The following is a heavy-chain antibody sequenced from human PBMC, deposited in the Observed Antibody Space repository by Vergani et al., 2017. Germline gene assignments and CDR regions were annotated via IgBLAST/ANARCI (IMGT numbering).Heavy chain of an antibody. CDR1: GFTFGDYA. D-gene: IGHD1-1*01. V-gene: IGHV3-49*03. Sequence: EVQLVESGGGLVQPGRSLRLSCTASGFTFGDYAMSWFRQAPGKGLEWVGFIRSKAYGGTTEYAASVKGRFTISRDDSKSIAYLQMNSLKTEDTAVYYCTRFGGTRWIDPWGQGTLVTVSS. CDR3: TRFGGTRWIDP. CDR2: IRSKAYGGTT. J-gene: IGHJ5*02.